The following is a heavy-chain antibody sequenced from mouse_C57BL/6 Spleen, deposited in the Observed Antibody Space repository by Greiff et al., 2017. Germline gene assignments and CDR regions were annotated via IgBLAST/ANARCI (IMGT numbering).Heavy chain of an antibody. V-gene: IGHV14-3*01. D-gene: IGHD1-1*01. CDR1: GFNIKNTY. J-gene: IGHJ4*01. CDR3: ARGPITTVDAMDY. CDR2: IDPANGNT. Sequence: VQLQQSVAELVRPGASVKLSCTASGFNIKNTYMPWVKQRPEQGLAWIGRIDPANGNTTYAPKFPGKATITADTSSNTAYLQLRSLTSEDTAIYYCARGPITTVDAMDYWGQGTSVTVSS.